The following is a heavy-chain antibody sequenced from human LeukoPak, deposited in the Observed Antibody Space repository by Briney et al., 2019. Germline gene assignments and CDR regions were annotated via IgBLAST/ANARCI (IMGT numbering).Heavy chain of an antibody. Sequence: ASVKVSCKASGYTFTGYYMHWVRQAPGQGLEWMGRINPNSGGTNYAQKFQSRVTMTRDTSISTAYMELSRLRSDDTAVYYCARLEVCTNGVCPPPSLYYYYGMDVWGQETTVTVSS. J-gene: IGHJ6*02. CDR3: ARLEVCTNGVCPPPSLYYYYGMDV. CDR2: INPNSGGT. V-gene: IGHV1-2*06. CDR1: GYTFTGYY. D-gene: IGHD2-8*01.